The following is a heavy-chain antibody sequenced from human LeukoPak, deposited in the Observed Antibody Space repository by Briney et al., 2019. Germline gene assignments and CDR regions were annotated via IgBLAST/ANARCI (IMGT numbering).Heavy chain of an antibody. CDR1: GGSISSYY. CDR2: IYYSGST. CDR3: ARGILCSSTSCPYNWFDP. Sequence: PSETLSLTCTVSGGSISSYYWSWIRQPPGKGLEWIGYIYYSGSTNYNPSLKSRVTISVDTSKNQFSLKLSSVTAADTAVYYCARGILCSSTSCPYNWFDPWGQGTLVTVSS. D-gene: IGHD2-2*01. V-gene: IGHV4-59*12. J-gene: IGHJ5*02.